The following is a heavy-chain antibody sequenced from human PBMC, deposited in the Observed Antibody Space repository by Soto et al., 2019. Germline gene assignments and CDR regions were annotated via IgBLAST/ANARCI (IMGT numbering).Heavy chain of an antibody. Sequence: SVKVSCKASGGTFSSYAISWVRQSPGQGLEWMGGIIPIFGTANYAQKFQGRVTITADESTSTAYMELSSLRSEDTAVYYCATGGYSYGKIDYWGPGTLVTVSS. CDR1: GGTFSSYA. J-gene: IGHJ4*02. CDR2: IIPIFGTA. D-gene: IGHD5-18*01. V-gene: IGHV1-69*13. CDR3: ATGGYSYGKIDY.